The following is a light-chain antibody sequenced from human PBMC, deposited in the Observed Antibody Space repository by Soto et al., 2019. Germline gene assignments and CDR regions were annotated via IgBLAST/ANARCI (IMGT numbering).Light chain of an antibody. CDR3: AAWDDSLNASYV. CDR1: SSNIGSNT. J-gene: IGLJ1*01. Sequence: QRVLARAPSGSRAPGGGLTIFCSGSSSNIGSNTVNWYQQLPGTAPKLLIYSNNQRPSGVPDRFSGSKSGTSASLAISGLQSEDEADYYCAAWDDSLNASYVFGTGTKVTVL. V-gene: IGLV1-44*01. CDR2: SNN.